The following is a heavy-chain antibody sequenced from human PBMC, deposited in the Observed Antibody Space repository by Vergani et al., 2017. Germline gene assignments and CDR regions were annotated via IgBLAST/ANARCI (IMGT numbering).Heavy chain of an antibody. Sequence: EVQLVQSGAEVKKPGESLKISCKGSGYSFTSYWIGWVRQMPGKGLEWMGIIYPGDSDTSYSPSFQGQVTISADKSISTAYLQWSSLKASDTAMYYCARPPDSSGYYSTGEDYWGQGTLVTVSS. CDR3: ARPPDSSGYYSTGEDY. V-gene: IGHV5-51*01. CDR1: GYSFTSYW. J-gene: IGHJ4*02. CDR2: IYPGDSDT. D-gene: IGHD3-22*01.